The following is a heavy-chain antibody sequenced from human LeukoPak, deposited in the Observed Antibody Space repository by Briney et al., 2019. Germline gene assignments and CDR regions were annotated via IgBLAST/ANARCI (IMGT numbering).Heavy chain of an antibody. CDR1: GGSISSGGYY. CDR3: ARDIAEAGTDVFDP. D-gene: IGHD6-13*01. V-gene: IGHV4-30-2*01. J-gene: IGHJ5*02. Sequence: SETLSLTCTVSGGSISSGGYYWSWIRQPPGKGLEWIGYIYHSGSTYYNPSLKSRVTISVDRSKNQFSLKLSSVTAADTAVYYCARDIAEAGTDVFDPWGQGTLVTVSS. CDR2: IYHSGST.